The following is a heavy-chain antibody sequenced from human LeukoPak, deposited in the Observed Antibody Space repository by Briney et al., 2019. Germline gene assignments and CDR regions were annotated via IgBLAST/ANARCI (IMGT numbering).Heavy chain of an antibody. J-gene: IGHJ4*02. Sequence: PSETLSLTCTVSGGSISSYYWSWIRQPAGRGLEWIGHIHTSGTMNYNASLKSRVRISVETSKNQFSLRLSSVTAADTAVYFCARGILRDYYDSSGFYHRGGVGYWGQGTLVTVSS. CDR2: IHTSGTM. D-gene: IGHD3-22*01. CDR3: ARGILRDYYDSSGFYHRGGVGY. CDR1: GGSISSYY. V-gene: IGHV4-4*07.